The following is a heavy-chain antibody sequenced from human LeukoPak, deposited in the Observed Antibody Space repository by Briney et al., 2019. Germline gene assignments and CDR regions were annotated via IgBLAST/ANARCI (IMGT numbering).Heavy chain of an antibody. D-gene: IGHD6-13*01. CDR2: ISWNSGSI. J-gene: IGHJ4*02. Sequence: PGGSLRLSCAASGFTFDDYAMHWVRQAPGKGLEWVSGISWNSGSIGYADSVKGRFTISRDNAKNSLYLQMNSLRAEDTALYYCAKDMFPGGAAAGPTAFDYWGQGTLVTVSS. V-gene: IGHV3-9*01. CDR1: GFTFDDYA. CDR3: AKDMFPGGAAAGPTAFDY.